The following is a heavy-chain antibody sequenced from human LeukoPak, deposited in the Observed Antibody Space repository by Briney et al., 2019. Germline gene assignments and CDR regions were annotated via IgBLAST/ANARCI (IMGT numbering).Heavy chain of an antibody. J-gene: IGHJ5*02. D-gene: IGHD3-22*01. Sequence: GGSLRLSCAASGFTFDDHGMSWVRQVPGKGLEWVSYISSSGSTIYYADSVKGRFTISRDNAKNSLYLQMNSLRAEDTAVYYCASPTHYYDSSGSRLTRFDPWGQGTLVTVSS. CDR1: GFTFDDHG. V-gene: IGHV3-48*03. CDR2: ISSSGSTI. CDR3: ASPTHYYDSSGSRLTRFDP.